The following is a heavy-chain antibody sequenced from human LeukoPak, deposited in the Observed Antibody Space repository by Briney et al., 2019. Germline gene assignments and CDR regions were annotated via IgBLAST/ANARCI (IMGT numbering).Heavy chain of an antibody. J-gene: IGHJ4*02. CDR2: IYYSGSA. V-gene: IGHV4-59*01. Sequence: SETLSLTCAVYGGSFSGYYWSWIRQPPGKGLEWIGHIYYSGSADYNPSLKSRVIISVDTSKNQFSLMLSSVTATDTAVYYCARASSGLDYWGQGTLVTVSS. CDR3: ARASSGLDY. CDR1: GGSFSGYY. D-gene: IGHD5-12*01.